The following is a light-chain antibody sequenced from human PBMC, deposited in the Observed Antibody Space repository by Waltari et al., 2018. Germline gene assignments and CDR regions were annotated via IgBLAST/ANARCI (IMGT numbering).Light chain of an antibody. Sequence: EIVLTQSPATLSLSPGETATLSCRASQRVGTYLAWYQQKPGQAPRLLIYDASNRATGIPNRFRGSGSGTDFTLTIDSLEPEDFALYYCQQRSSWTPHTFGQGARLEIK. CDR2: DAS. J-gene: IGKJ2*01. CDR3: QQRSSWTPHT. CDR1: QRVGTY. V-gene: IGKV3-11*01.